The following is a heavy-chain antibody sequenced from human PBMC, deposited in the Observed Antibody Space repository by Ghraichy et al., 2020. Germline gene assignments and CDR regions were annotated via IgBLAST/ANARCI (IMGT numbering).Heavy chain of an antibody. CDR1: GGSFSGYY. Sequence: SETLSLTCAVYGGSFSGYYWSWIRQPPGKGLEWIGEINHSGSTNYNPSLKSRVTISVDTSKNQFSLKLSSVTAADTAVYYCARFGVSSWFHYYYYYGMDVWGQGTTVTVSS. CDR3: ARFGVSSWFHYYYYYGMDV. J-gene: IGHJ6*02. CDR2: INHSGST. V-gene: IGHV4-34*01. D-gene: IGHD6-13*01.